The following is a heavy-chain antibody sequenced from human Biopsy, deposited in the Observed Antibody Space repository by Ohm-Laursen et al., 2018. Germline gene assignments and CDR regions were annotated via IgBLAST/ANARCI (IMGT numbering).Heavy chain of an antibody. V-gene: IGHV4-59*08. CDR1: YGSISGHF. D-gene: IGHD3-3*01. Sequence: PSETLSLTCAVTYGSISGHFWSWIRQAPGKGLEWIGYVYYNGNTNYSPSLKSRATISLDTSKDRFSLKLTSVTAADTAVYYCARVRGGFLEWFDYWGQGTLITVSS. CDR2: VYYNGNT. CDR3: ARVRGGFLEWFDY. J-gene: IGHJ5*01.